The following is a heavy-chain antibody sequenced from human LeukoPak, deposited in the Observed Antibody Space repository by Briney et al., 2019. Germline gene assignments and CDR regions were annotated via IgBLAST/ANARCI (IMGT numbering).Heavy chain of an antibody. CDR2: IYYSGST. CDR3: ARDHYDSSAYYYDYFDY. Sequence: SETLSLTCTVSGGSINSYYWSWIRQPPGKGLEWIGYIYYSGSTNYNPSLKSRVTMSVDTSKNQFSLKLSSVTAADTAVYYCARDHYDSSAYYYDYFDYWGQGTLVTVSS. CDR1: GGSINSYY. D-gene: IGHD3-22*01. J-gene: IGHJ4*02. V-gene: IGHV4-59*12.